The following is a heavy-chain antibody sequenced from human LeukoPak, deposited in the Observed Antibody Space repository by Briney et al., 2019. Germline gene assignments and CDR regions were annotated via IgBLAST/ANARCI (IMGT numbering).Heavy chain of an antibody. J-gene: IGHJ6*04. D-gene: IGHD2-15*01. Sequence: SETLSLTCAVYGGSFSGYYWSWIRQPPGKGLEWIGEINHSGSTNYNPSLKSRVTISVDTSKNQFSLKLSSVTAVDTAVYYCARGSDIRYYGMDVWGKGTTVTVSS. CDR1: GGSFSGYY. CDR2: INHSGST. CDR3: ARGSDIRYYGMDV. V-gene: IGHV4-34*01.